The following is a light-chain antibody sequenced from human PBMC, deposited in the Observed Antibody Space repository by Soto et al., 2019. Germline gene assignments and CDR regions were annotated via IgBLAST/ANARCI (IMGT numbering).Light chain of an antibody. CDR3: QQYNNWWT. J-gene: IGKJ1*01. Sequence: EIVLSQSAGTLSLSTGERATISCRASQTVSSAYLAWYQQKPGRAPRILIYGACTRDTGIPARFSGSGSGTEFTLTIRSLQSEDFAVYYCQQYNNWWTFGQGTKVDI. CDR2: GAC. CDR1: QTVSSAY. V-gene: IGKV3-15*01.